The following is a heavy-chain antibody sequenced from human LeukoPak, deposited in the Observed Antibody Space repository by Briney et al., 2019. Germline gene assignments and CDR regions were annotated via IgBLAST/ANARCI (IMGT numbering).Heavy chain of an antibody. J-gene: IGHJ3*02. D-gene: IGHD4-17*01. V-gene: IGHV4-59*08. CDR2: IYYSGSA. CDR3: ARTGGRLRPYAFDI. CDR1: GGSISSYY. Sequence: SETLSLTCTVSGGSISSYYWSWIRQPPGKGLEWIGYIYYSGSANYNPSLKSRVTISVDTSKNQFSLKLSSVTAADTAVYYCARTGGRLRPYAFDIWGQGTMVTVSS.